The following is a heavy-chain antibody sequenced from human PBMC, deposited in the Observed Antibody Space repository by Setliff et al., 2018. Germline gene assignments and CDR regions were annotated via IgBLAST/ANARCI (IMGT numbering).Heavy chain of an antibody. V-gene: IGHV4-61*02. Sequence: SETLSLTCTVSGGSISSGSYYWSWIRQPAGKGLEWIGRIYTSGSTNYNPSLKSRVTISVDTSRNQFSLRLSSVTAADTAVYYCASMGATRDYWGQGTLVTVSS. CDR2: IYTSGST. CDR1: GGSISSGSYY. D-gene: IGHD1-26*01. J-gene: IGHJ4*02. CDR3: ASMGATRDY.